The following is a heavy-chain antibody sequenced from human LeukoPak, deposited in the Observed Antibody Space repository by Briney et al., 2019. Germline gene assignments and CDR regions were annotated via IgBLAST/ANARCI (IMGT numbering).Heavy chain of an antibody. CDR1: GYTFTSYD. CDR3: ARGINPTERRRPSEGHDY. Sequence: ASVKVSCKAFGYTFTSYDINWVRQATGQGLEWMGWMNPNSGNTGYAQKFQGRVTMTRNTSISTAYMELSSLRSEDTAVYYCARGINPTERRRPSEGHDYWGQGTLVTVSS. J-gene: IGHJ4*02. D-gene: IGHD6-25*01. V-gene: IGHV1-8*01. CDR2: MNPNSGNT.